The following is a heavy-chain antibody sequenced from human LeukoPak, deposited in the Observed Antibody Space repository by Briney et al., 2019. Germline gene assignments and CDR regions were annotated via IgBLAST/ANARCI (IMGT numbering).Heavy chain of an antibody. CDR3: AKEIRDRGPFDY. CDR1: GFTFSSYG. CDR2: ISGSGTRT. J-gene: IGHJ4*02. V-gene: IGHV3-23*01. Sequence: GGSLRLSCAASGFTFSSYGMNWVRQAPGKGLEWVSAISGSGTRTYYADSVKGRFTTSRDSSKNTLYLQMNSLRAEDTAVYYCAKEIRDRGPFDYWGQGTLVTVSS.